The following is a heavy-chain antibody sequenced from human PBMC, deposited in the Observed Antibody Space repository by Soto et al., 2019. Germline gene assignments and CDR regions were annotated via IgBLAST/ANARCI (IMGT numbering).Heavy chain of an antibody. CDR2: IWYDGSNK. Sequence: GGSLRLSCAASGFTFSSYGMHWVRQAPGKGLEWVAVIWYDGSNKYYADSVKGRFTIFRDHFKNTLYLQMNSLRAEDTAVYFCSRDGYYYDSSGYVPGPKDYWGQGTLVTVSS. D-gene: IGHD3-22*01. CDR1: GFTFSSYG. V-gene: IGHV3-33*01. CDR3: SRDGYYYDSSGYVPGPKDY. J-gene: IGHJ4*02.